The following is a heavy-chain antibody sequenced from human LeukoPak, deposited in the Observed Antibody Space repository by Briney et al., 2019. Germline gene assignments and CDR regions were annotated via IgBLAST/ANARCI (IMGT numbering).Heavy chain of an antibody. D-gene: IGHD5-24*01. Sequence: GGSLRLSCAASGFTFSSYAMSWVRQAPGKGLEWVSAISGSGGSTYYADSVKGRFTISRDNSKNTLYLQMNSLRAEDTAVHYCAKWNKRWLQLSFLDYWGQGTLVTVSS. J-gene: IGHJ4*02. CDR2: ISGSGGST. V-gene: IGHV3-23*01. CDR1: GFTFSSYA. CDR3: AKWNKRWLQLSFLDY.